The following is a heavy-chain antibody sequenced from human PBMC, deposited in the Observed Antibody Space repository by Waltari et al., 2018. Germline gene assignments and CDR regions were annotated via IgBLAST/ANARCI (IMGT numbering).Heavy chain of an antibody. J-gene: IGHJ4*02. CDR2: IWYDRINK. D-gene: IGHD3-22*01. Sequence: QVQLVESGGGVVQPGRSLRLSCAASGFTFSTYGMHWVRQAPGKGLEWVAIIWYDRINKYYADSVNGRFTISRDNSKNTLYLQMNSLRAEDTAVYYCARGNYFDSSGYYYAFDYWGQGTLVTVSS. CDR1: GFTFSTYG. CDR3: ARGNYFDSSGYYYAFDY. V-gene: IGHV3-33*01.